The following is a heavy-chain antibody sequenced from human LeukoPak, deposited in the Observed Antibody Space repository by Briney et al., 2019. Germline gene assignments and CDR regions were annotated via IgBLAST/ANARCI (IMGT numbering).Heavy chain of an antibody. CDR2: INHSGST. J-gene: IGHJ6*03. V-gene: IGHV4-34*01. CDR3: ARVRQLVGIYYYYYYMDV. Sequence: SETLSLTCAVYGGSFSGYYWSWIRQPPGKGLEWIGEINHSGSTNYNPSLKSRVTISVDASKNQFSLKLSSVTAADTAVYYCARVRQLVGIYYYYYYMDVWGKGTTVTVSS. D-gene: IGHD6-6*01. CDR1: GGSFSGYY.